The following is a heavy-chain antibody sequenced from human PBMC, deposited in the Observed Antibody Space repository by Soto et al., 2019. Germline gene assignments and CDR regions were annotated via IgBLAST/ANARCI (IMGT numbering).Heavy chain of an antibody. CDR2: IKSDGTT. CDR1: GFSVSNYW. J-gene: IGHJ6*02. V-gene: IGHV3-74*01. D-gene: IGHD3-3*01. CDR3: AKDRGEEGLKFLEWFGGMDV. Sequence: PGGSLRLSCAASGFSVSNYWMNWVRQAPGKGLVWVSHIKSDGTTSYADSVEGRFTVSRDDAKNTFYLQMNGLRAEDTAVYYCAKDRGEEGLKFLEWFGGMDVWGHGTTVTVS.